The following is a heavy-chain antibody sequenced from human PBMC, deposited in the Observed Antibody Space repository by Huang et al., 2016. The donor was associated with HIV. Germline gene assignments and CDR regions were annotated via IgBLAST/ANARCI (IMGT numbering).Heavy chain of an antibody. Sequence: QVQLHQWGAGLLKPSETLSLTCAVYGGSFSGYDWSWIRQPPGKGLEWIGEITHRGSTNYNPSLKSRVTISEETSKNQFSLKLSSVTAADTAVYYCARAPHYGSGSYYYWGQGTLVTVSS. CDR1: GGSFSGYD. CDR2: ITHRGST. J-gene: IGHJ4*02. D-gene: IGHD3-10*01. CDR3: ARAPHYGSGSYYY. V-gene: IGHV4-34*01.